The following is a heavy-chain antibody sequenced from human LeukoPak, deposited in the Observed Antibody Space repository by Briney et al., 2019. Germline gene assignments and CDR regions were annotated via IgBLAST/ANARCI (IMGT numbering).Heavy chain of an antibody. CDR1: GGSISSSSYY. Sequence: PSGTLSLTCAVSGGSISSSSYYWGWIRQPPGKGLQWIGSIFYSGSANYNPSLESRVTISVDTSKNQFSLKLSSVTAADTAVYYCARRHYDSLGRDFDYWGRGTLVTVSS. V-gene: IGHV4-39*01. CDR3: ARRHYDSLGRDFDY. CDR2: IFYSGSA. D-gene: IGHD3-22*01. J-gene: IGHJ4*02.